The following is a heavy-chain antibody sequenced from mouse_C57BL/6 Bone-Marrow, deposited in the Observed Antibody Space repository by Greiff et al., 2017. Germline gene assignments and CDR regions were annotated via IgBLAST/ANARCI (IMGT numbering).Heavy chain of an antibody. CDR3: ARFPYYYGSSYGYFDV. Sequence: QVQLQQSDAELVKPGASVKISCKVSGYTFTDHTIHWMKQRPEQGLEWIGYIYPRDGSTKYNEKFKGKATLTAEKSSSTAYMQLNSLTSEDSAVYFCARFPYYYGSSYGYFDVWGTGTTVTVSS. V-gene: IGHV1-78*01. CDR2: IYPRDGST. CDR1: GYTFTDHT. J-gene: IGHJ1*03. D-gene: IGHD1-1*01.